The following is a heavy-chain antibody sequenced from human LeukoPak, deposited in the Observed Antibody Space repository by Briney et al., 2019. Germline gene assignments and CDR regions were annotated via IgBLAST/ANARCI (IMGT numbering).Heavy chain of an antibody. D-gene: IGHD3/OR15-3a*01. CDR3: ARAGYSFGTGYYFDY. CDR2: IIPILGIA. J-gene: IGHJ4*02. CDR1: GGTFSSYA. V-gene: IGHV1-69*04. Sequence: SVKVSCKASGGTFSSYAISWVRQAPGQGLEWMGRIIPILGIANYAQKFQGRVTITADKSTSTAYMELSSLRSEDTAVYYCARAGYSFGTGYYFDYWGQGTLVTVSS.